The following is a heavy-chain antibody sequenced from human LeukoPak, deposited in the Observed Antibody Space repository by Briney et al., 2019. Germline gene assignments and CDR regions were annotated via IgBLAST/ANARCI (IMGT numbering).Heavy chain of an antibody. CDR3: ARGVAVAAYLFDY. J-gene: IGHJ4*02. CDR2: INPSGGST. Sequence: ASVKVSCKASGYTFTSYYMHWVRQAPGQGLEWMGIINPSGGSTNYAQKLQGRVTMTTDTSTSTAYMELRSLRSDDTAVYYCARGVAVAAYLFDYWGQGTLVTVSS. V-gene: IGHV1-46*01. D-gene: IGHD6-19*01. CDR1: GYTFTSYY.